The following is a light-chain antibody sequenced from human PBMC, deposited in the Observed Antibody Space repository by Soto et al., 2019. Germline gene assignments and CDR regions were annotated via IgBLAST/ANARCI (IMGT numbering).Light chain of an antibody. Sequence: KVMTLKPAKRCVDGEERSSRWCRASQSVGTNLAWYPQKPGHAPRLLIYGAAIWATGMPDRFSVCASGRQLTLTISSLQSPAFALFHSQKYTNWPPGTFAEGTRLEI. J-gene: IGKJ5*01. CDR1: QSVGTN. V-gene: IGKV3D-15*01. CDR3: QKYTNWPPGT. CDR2: GAA.